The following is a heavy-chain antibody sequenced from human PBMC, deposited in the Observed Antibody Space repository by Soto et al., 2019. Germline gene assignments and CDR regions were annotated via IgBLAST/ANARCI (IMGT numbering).Heavy chain of an antibody. J-gene: IGHJ3*02. V-gene: IGHV4-34*01. CDR1: GGSFSGYY. Sequence: QVQLQQWGAGLLKPSETLSLTCAVYGGSFSGYYWSWIRQPPGKGLEWIGEINHSGSTNYNPALKSRVTISVDTSKNQFYLKLSSVTAADTAVYYCARGQCIQLWLGAFDIWGQGTMVTVSS. CDR3: ARGQCIQLWLGAFDI. D-gene: IGHD5-18*01. CDR2: INHSGST.